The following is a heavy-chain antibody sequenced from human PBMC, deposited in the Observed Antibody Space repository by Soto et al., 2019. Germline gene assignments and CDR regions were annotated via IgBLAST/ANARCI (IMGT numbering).Heavy chain of an antibody. V-gene: IGHV4-39*01. CDR3: ARHVGYSSSWYTGDGEY. D-gene: IGHD6-13*01. J-gene: IGHJ4*02. Sequence: QLQLQESGPGLVKPSETLSLTCTVSGGSISSSSYYWGWIRQPPGKGLEWIGSIYYSGSTYYNPSLKSRVTISVDTSKNQFSLKLSSVTAADTAVYYCARHVGYSSSWYTGDGEYWGQGTLVTVSS. CDR2: IYYSGST. CDR1: GGSISSSSYY.